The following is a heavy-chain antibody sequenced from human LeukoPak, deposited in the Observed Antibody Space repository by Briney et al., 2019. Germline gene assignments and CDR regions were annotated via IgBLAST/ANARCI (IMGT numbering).Heavy chain of an antibody. CDR2: FDHEDGET. Sequence: ASVKVSCKVSGYTLTELSMHWVRQAPGKGLEWMGGFDHEDGETIYAQKFQGRVTMTEDTYTDTAYMELSSLRSEDTAVYYWATVRGMITFGGVIPYYFDYWGQGTLVTVSS. D-gene: IGHD3-16*02. CDR1: GYTLTELS. J-gene: IGHJ4*02. V-gene: IGHV1-24*01. CDR3: ATVRGMITFGGVIPYYFDY.